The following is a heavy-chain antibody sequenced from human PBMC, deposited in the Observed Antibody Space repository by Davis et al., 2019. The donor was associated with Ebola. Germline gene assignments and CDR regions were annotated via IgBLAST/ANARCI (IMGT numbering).Heavy chain of an antibody. CDR1: GFTFSNYG. CDR3: ARGGGSYLDY. J-gene: IGHJ4*02. Sequence: PGGSLRLSCAASGFTFSNYGMNWVRQAPGKGLEWVSAISGSGGSTYYADSVKGRFTISRHNSKNRLYFQMNSLRAEDTAVYYWARGGGSYLDYWGQGTLVTVSS. D-gene: IGHD1-26*01. V-gene: IGHV3-23*01. CDR2: ISGSGGST.